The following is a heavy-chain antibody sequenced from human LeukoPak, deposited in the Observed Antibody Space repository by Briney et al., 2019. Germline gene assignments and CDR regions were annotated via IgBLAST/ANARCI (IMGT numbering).Heavy chain of an antibody. CDR3: ARPRNDNGDDYFHF. CDR2: ISGSGSIK. Sequence: PGGSLRLSCAASGFTFSSYAISWVRQAPGKGLEWVSAISGSGSIKSYADSVKGRFTVSRDNAKKSLYLQMNSLRVEDTAVYYCARPRNDNGDDYFHFWGQGTLVTVSS. V-gene: IGHV3-23*01. J-gene: IGHJ4*02. CDR1: GFTFSSYA. D-gene: IGHD4-17*01.